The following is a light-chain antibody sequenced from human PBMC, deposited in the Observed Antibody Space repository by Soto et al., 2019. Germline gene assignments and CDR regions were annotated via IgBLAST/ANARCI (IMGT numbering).Light chain of an antibody. J-gene: IGLJ2*01. CDR1: SSDVGSYNL. V-gene: IGLV2-23*01. CDR3: CSYAGSSTLRVV. CDR2: EGS. Sequence: QAVLTQPASVSGSPGQSITISCTGTSSDVGSYNLVSWYQQHPGKAPKLMIYEGSKRPSGVSNRFSGSKSGNTASLTISGLQAEDEAYYYCCSYAGSSTLRVVFGGGTQLTVL.